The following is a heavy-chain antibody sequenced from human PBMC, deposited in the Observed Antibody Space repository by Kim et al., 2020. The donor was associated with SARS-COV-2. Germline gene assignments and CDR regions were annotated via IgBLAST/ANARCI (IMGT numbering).Heavy chain of an antibody. CDR1: GFTFRNSD. V-gene: IGHV3-23*01. D-gene: IGHD3-3*02. CDR2: IFGSGSGT. Sequence: GGSLRLSCAASGFTFRNSDMSWVRQAPGKGLEWVSGIFGSGSGTYYSDSVKGRLTISRDNSQSPLYMQMNNLRSDYTAVYYCARHIHITTVTFYSYVDLWGRGTLVTVTS. J-gene: IGHJ2*01. CDR3: ARHIHITTVTFYSYVDL.